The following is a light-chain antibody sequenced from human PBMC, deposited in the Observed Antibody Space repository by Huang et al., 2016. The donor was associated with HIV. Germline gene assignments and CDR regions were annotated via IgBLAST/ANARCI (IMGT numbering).Light chain of an antibody. CDR3: QQYDNWPLT. J-gene: IGKJ5*01. CDR1: HSVSSY. CDR2: GAS. Sequence: ERVMTQSPATLSVAPGERVTLSCRASHSVSSYLAWYQQNPGQAPRLLIHGASTRATGIPAGFSGSGCGTEFTRAISSRQSEDSGVYFYQQYDNWPLTFGQGTRLEIK. V-gene: IGKV3-15*01.